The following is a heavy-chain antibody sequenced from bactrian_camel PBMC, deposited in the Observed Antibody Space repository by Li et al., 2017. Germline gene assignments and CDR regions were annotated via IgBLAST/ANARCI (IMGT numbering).Heavy chain of an antibody. Sequence: HVQLVESGGGSVQAGDTLRLSCLASGFTFDGPDMIWYRQAPGKDCDLVAIISGDGATKYADSVKGRFTISQDNTKNAVYLQMNSLKPEDTAMYYCATGPSRYGGSCLLSPPLYSPWGQGTQVTVS. CDR3: ATGPSRYGGSCLLSPPLYSP. J-gene: IGHJ6*01. D-gene: IGHD6*01. CDR2: ISGDGAT. CDR1: GFTFDGPD. V-gene: IGHV3S55*01.